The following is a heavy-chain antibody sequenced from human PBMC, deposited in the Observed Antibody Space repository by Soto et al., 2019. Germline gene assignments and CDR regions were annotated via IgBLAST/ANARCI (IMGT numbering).Heavy chain of an antibody. CDR2: ISYDGSNK. Sequence: GGSLRLCCAASGFTFSSYAMHWVRQAPGKGLEWVAVISYDGSNKYYADSVKGRFTISRDNSKNTLYLQMNSLRAEDTAVYYCAGERLEYYDFWSGSDAFDIWGQGTMVTVSS. J-gene: IGHJ3*02. CDR1: GFTFSSYA. D-gene: IGHD3-3*01. CDR3: AGERLEYYDFWSGSDAFDI. V-gene: IGHV3-30-3*01.